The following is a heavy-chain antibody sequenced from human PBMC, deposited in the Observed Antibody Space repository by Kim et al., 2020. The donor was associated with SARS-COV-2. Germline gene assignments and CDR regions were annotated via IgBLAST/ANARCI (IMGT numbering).Heavy chain of an antibody. V-gene: IGHV5-51*01. J-gene: IGHJ2*01. CDR2: IHPADSDT. D-gene: IGHD2-2*01. Sequence: GESLKISCKASGYIFTKYWIAWVRQMPGKGLELMGIIHPADSDTRYSPPFQGQVTISADKSTTTAYLQWSSLKASDTAVYYCARRPDADDWYFDLWGRGTLVTVSS. CDR1: GYIFTKYW. CDR3: ARRPDADDWYFDL.